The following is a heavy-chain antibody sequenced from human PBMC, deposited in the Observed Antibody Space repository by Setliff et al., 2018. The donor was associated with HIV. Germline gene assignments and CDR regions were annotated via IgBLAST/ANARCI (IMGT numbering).Heavy chain of an antibody. CDR1: GGSISSGYYY. V-gene: IGHV4-31*03. D-gene: IGHD2-2*01. CDR3: ARGFDYAQRPPLYYFDY. J-gene: IGHJ4*02. Sequence: PSETLSLTCTVSGGSISSGYYYWSWIRQHPGKGLDWIGYIYYSGNPFYNPSLRSRVTISLDTSKNQFSLKLSPVTAADTAVYYCARGFDYAQRPPLYYFDYWGQGTLVTVSS. CDR2: IYYSGNP.